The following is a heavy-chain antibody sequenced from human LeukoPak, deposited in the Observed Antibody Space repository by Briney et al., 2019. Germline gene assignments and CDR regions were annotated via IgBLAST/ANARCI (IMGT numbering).Heavy chain of an antibody. Sequence: GGSLRLSCAASGFTFDDYTMHWVRQAPGKGLKWVSGINWNGGSTGYADSVKGRFTISRDNAKNSLYLQMNSLRAEDTALYYCAREATAGYSSSWYSYYYYYMDVWGKGTTVTVSS. CDR3: AREATAGYSSSWYSYYYYYMDV. CDR1: GFTFDDYT. J-gene: IGHJ6*03. CDR2: INWNGGST. D-gene: IGHD6-13*01. V-gene: IGHV3-20*04.